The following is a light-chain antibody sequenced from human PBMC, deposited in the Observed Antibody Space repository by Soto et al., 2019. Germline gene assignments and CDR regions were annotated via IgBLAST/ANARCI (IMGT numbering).Light chain of an antibody. J-gene: IGKJ1*01. CDR3: QHYNNWPPWT. CDR1: QSVSSN. V-gene: IGKV3-15*01. Sequence: EIVMTQSPATLSVSPGERATLSCRASQSVSSNLAWYQQKPGQAPRLLIYGASTRATGIPARFSGSGSGTEFTRTISSVQSEEFAVYYCQHYNNWPPWTFGQGTKVEIK. CDR2: GAS.